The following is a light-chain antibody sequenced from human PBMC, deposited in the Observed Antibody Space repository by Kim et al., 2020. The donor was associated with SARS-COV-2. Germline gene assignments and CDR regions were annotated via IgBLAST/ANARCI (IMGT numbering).Light chain of an antibody. CDR3: AAWDDSLNGWV. J-gene: IGLJ3*02. Sequence: ELTQPPSASGTPGQRVTISCSGSSSNIGSNTVNWYQQLPGTAPKLLIYSNNQRPSGVPDRFSGSKSGTSASLAISGLQSEDEADYYCAAWDDSLNGWVFCGGTQLTVL. CDR2: SNN. V-gene: IGLV1-44*01. CDR1: SSNIGSNT.